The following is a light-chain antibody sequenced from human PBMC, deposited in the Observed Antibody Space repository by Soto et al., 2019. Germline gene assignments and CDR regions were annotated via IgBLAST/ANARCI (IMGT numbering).Light chain of an antibody. CDR3: QQYGYEPLT. J-gene: IGKJ4*01. Sequence: EIVLTQSPGTLSLSPGQRATLSCRASQNIRSNYVAWYQQKPGQAPRLLIFGSSTTATGIPDRFSASGSGTDFSLTISRLEPEDFAVYYCQQYGYEPLTFGGGTTVDI. V-gene: IGKV3-20*01. CDR1: QNIRSNY. CDR2: GSS.